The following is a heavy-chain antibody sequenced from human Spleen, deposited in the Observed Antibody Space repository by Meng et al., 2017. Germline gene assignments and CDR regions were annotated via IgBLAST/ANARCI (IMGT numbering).Heavy chain of an antibody. CDR2: IYYSGST. J-gene: IGHJ3*02. CDR3: ASGGDQAFDS. CDR1: GDSISYYY. D-gene: IGHD3-16*01. Sequence: ESLKNSCTVSGDSISYYYWSWIRQPPGKGLEWIGYIYYSGSTNYNPSLKSRVTISVDTSKNQFSLKLSSVTAADTAIYYCASGGDQAFDSWGQGTKVTVSS. V-gene: IGHV4-59*01.